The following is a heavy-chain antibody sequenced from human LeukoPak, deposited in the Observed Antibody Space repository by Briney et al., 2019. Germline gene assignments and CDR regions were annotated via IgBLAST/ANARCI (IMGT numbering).Heavy chain of an antibody. D-gene: IGHD2-2*01. J-gene: IGHJ5*02. CDR2: FYHSGST. V-gene: IGHV4-30-2*01. CDR1: GGSISSGGYS. Sequence: SETLFLTCAVSGGSISSGGYSWSWIRQPPGKGLEWIGYFYHSGSTYYNPSLKSRVIISVDRSKNQFSLKLSSVAAADTAVYYCARSIVLLPAAIGWFDPWGQGTLVTVSS. CDR3: ARSIVLLPAAIGWFDP.